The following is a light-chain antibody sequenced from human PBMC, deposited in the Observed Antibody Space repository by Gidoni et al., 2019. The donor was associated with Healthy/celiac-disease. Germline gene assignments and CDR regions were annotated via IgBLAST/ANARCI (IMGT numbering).Light chain of an antibody. V-gene: IGLV2-14*01. J-gene: IGLJ1*01. CDR1: SSDVGGYNY. Sequence: QSALTQPASVPGSPGQSITIPCTGTSSDVGGYNYVSWYQQHPGKAPKLMIYDVSNRPSGVSNRFSGSKSGNTASLTISGLQAEDEADYYCSSYTSSSSSYVFGTGTKVTVL. CDR3: SSYTSSSSSYV. CDR2: DVS.